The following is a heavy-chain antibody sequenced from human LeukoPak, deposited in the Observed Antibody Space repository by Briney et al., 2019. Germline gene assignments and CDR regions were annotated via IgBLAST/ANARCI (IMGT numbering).Heavy chain of an antibody. Sequence: GGSLRLSCAASGFTFSNYAMNWVRQAPGKGMEWVSGISGSGVGTYYKDSVKGRFTISRDNSKDTLYLQMNSLRAEDTAVYYCAKRAMWDLYWYFDLWGRGTLVTVSS. V-gene: IGHV3-23*01. CDR1: GFTFSNYA. J-gene: IGHJ2*01. CDR3: AKRAMWDLYWYFDL. CDR2: ISGSGVGT. D-gene: IGHD1-26*01.